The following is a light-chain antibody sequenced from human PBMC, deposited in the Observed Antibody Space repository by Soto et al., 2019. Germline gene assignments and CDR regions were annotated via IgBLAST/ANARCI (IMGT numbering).Light chain of an antibody. CDR2: DIF. CDR3: QQYNSWPLT. J-gene: IGKJ4*01. Sequence: TQSPGTLSLSPCERATLSSSASQSVSSSYLAWYQQKPGQAPRLVIYDIFTRATGVPTRISGSGSGTEFTLTISSLQSEDFAVYYCQQYNSWPLTFGGGTKVDIK. CDR1: QSVSSSY. V-gene: IGKV3D-15*01.